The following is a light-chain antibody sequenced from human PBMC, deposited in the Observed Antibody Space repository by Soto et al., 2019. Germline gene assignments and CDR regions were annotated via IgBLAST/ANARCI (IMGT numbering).Light chain of an antibody. CDR3: SSYTSARGV. J-gene: IGLJ2*01. CDR1: SSDVGGYNF. CDR2: EVS. V-gene: IGLV2-14*01. Sequence: QSALTQPASVSGSPGQSITISCTGTSSDVGGYNFVSWYQQLPGKAPKLIIYEVSNRPSGASNRFSGSKSGNTASLTISGLQAEDEADYYCSSYTSARGVFGGGTKLTVL.